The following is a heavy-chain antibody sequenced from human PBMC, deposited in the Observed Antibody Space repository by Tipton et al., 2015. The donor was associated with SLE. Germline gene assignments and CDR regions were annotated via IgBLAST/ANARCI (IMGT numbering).Heavy chain of an antibody. CDR1: GGSISSGGYS. Sequence: TLSLTCAVSGGSISSGGYSWSWIRQPPGKGLEWIGYIYHSGSTYYNPSLKSRLTISVDTSKNHFSLKLSSVTAADTAVYYCALSMTAASGPFDYWGQGILVTVS. V-gene: IGHV4-30-2*01. J-gene: IGHJ4*02. CDR2: IYHSGST. CDR3: ALSMTAASGPFDY. D-gene: IGHD6-13*01.